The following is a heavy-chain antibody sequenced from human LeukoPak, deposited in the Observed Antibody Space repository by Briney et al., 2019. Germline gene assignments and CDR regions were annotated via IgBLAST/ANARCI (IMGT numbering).Heavy chain of an antibody. CDR1: GYTFTSYG. CDR3: ARGDGYNFGDEY. CDR2: ISAYNGNT. Sequence: ASVKVSCKASGYTFTSYGISWVRQAPGQGLEWMGWISAYNGNTNYAQKLQGRVTMTRNTSISTAYMELSSLRSEDTAVYYCARGDGYNFGDEYWGQGTLVTVSS. D-gene: IGHD5-24*01. J-gene: IGHJ4*02. V-gene: IGHV1-18*01.